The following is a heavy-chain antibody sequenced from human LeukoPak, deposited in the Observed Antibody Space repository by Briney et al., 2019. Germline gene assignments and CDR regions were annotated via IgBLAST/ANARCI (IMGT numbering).Heavy chain of an antibody. CDR1: GFMFSSHW. Sequence: GGSLRLSCSASGFMFSSHWMSWVRQAPGKGLEWVANINQGENEKYYVDSVRGRFTISRDNAKNSLYLQMNSLRAEDTAVYYCARDRTAVTPFDYWGQGTLVTVSS. CDR2: INQGENEK. CDR3: ARDRTAVTPFDY. J-gene: IGHJ4*02. V-gene: IGHV3-7*01. D-gene: IGHD4-17*01.